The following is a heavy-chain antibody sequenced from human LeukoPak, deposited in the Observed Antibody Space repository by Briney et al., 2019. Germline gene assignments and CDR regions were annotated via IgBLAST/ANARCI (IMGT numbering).Heavy chain of an antibody. J-gene: IGHJ4*02. CDR3: ARSSDSYDSSGYYGY. CDR2: IYSGGST. CDR1: GFTVSSNY. D-gene: IGHD3-22*01. V-gene: IGHV3-53*01. Sequence: GGCLRLSCAASGFTVSSNYMSWVRQAPGKGLEWVSVIYSGGSTYYADSVKGRFTISRDSSKNTLYLHMHSLRAEDTAVYYCARSSDSYDSSGYYGYWGQGTLVTVSS.